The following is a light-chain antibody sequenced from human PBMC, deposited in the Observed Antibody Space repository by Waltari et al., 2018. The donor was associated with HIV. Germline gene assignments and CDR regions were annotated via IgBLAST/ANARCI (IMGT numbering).Light chain of an antibody. Sequence: SALTQPPSASGSPGQPVTISCPGTTADVGGYNHVAWYQQHPGKAPKFLIFEVNQRPSGVPNRFSGSKSGNTASLTVSGLQAEDEAHYYCVSYAGVNDRWAFGGGTKLTV. CDR3: VSYAGVNDRWA. CDR1: TADVGGYNH. V-gene: IGLV2-8*01. CDR2: EVN. J-gene: IGLJ3*02.